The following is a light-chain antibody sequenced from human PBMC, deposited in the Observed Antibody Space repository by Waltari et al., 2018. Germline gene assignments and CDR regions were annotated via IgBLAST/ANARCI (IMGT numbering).Light chain of an antibody. V-gene: IGKV3-20*01. Sequence: LACEEKKPGQATRLLMYGSYSRATGTPDRFSGRAYETAFSHTISRQEPEDFAVYYCRNYVRLPATFGQGTKVEIK. CDR2: GSY. J-gene: IGKJ1*01. CDR3: RNYVRLPAT.